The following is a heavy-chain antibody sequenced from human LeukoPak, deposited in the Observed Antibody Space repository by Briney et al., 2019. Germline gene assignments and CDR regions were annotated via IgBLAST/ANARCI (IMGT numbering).Heavy chain of an antibody. CDR3: AREYEGYCSGGSCFRGTYNWFHP. D-gene: IGHD2-15*01. CDR1: GFTFSSYW. CDR2: IKQDGSEK. Sequence: GGSLRLSCAASGFTFSSYWMSRVRQAPGKGLEWVANIKQDGSEKYYVDSVKGRFTISRDNSKNTLYLQMNSLRVEDTAVYYCAREYEGYCSGGSCFRGTYNWFHPWGQGTLVTVSS. V-gene: IGHV3-7*01. J-gene: IGHJ5*02.